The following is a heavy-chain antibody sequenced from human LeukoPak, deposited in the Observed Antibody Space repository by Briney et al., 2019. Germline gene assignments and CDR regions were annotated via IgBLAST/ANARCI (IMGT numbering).Heavy chain of an antibody. CDR2: IFYSGST. CDR3: ARERLGFFEY. D-gene: IGHD3-9*01. J-gene: IGHJ4*02. CDR1: GGSISNYY. V-gene: IGHV4-59*01. Sequence: SETLSLTCTVSGGSISNYYWSWIRQPPGKGLKWIGYIFYSGSTNYNPSLKSRVTISLDTSKNQFSLKLSSVTSADTAVYYCARERLGFFEYWGQGTLVTVSS.